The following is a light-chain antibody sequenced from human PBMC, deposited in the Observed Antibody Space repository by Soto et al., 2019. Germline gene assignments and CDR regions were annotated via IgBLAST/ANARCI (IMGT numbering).Light chain of an antibody. J-gene: IGKJ1*01. Sequence: EIVLTQSPGTLSFSPGERATLSCRASQIVTSGYLAWFQQKPGQAPRLLIHAASSRAAGIPDRFSGSESGTDFTLTISRLEPEDFAVYYCQQYGSTPRTFGPGTRVEIK. CDR2: AAS. CDR1: QIVTSGY. V-gene: IGKV3-20*01. CDR3: QQYGSTPRT.